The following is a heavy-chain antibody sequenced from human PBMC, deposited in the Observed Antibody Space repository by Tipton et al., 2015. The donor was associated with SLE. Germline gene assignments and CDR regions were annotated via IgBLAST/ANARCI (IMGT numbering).Heavy chain of an antibody. D-gene: IGHD1-14*01. Sequence: TLSLTCAVYGGSFSGYYWSWIRQPPGKGLEWIGEINHSGSTNYNPSPKSRVTISVDTSKNQFSLKLSSVTAADTAVYYCARHRGTPRRAFDIWGQGTMVTVSS. CDR1: GGSFSGYY. J-gene: IGHJ3*02. CDR2: INHSGST. V-gene: IGHV4-34*01. CDR3: ARHRGTPRRAFDI.